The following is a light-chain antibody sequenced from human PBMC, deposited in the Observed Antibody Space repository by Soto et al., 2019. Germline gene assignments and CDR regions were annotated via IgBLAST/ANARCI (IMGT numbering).Light chain of an antibody. CDR3: SSYTSSSTRV. J-gene: IGLJ1*01. CDR2: DVS. Sequence: QSVLTQPASVSGSPGQSITISCTGTSSDVCGYNYVSWYQQHPGKAPKLLIYDVSNRPSGVSNRFSGSKSGNTAFLIISGLQAEDETDYYCSSYTSSSTRVFGTGTKVTVL. CDR1: SSDVCGYNY. V-gene: IGLV2-14*01.